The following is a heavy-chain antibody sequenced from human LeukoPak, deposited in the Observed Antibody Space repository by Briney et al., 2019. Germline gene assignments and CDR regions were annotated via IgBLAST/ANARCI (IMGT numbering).Heavy chain of an antibody. CDR3: ARHYYDSSGYSVEFDY. J-gene: IGHJ4*02. CDR1: GFTVSSNS. CDR2: IYSDNT. V-gene: IGHV3-53*01. D-gene: IGHD3-22*01. Sequence: GGSLRLSCTVSGFTVSSNSMSWVRQAPGKGLEWVSFIYSDNTHYSDSVKGRFTISRDNSKNTLYLQMNSLRAEDTAVYYCARHYYDSSGYSVEFDYWGQGTLVTVSS.